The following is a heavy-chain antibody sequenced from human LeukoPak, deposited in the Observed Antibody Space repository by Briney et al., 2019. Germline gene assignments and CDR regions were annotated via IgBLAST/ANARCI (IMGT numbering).Heavy chain of an antibody. Sequence: SETLSLTCAVSGGSISSGDYSWSWIRQPPGKGLEWIGYIYHSGSTYYNPSLKSRVTISVDRSKNQFSLKLSSVTAADTAVYYCARGRKGEQQLVHWFDPWGQGTLVTVSS. J-gene: IGHJ5*02. CDR1: GGSISSGDYS. D-gene: IGHD6-13*01. CDR3: ARGRKGEQQLVHWFDP. CDR2: IYHSGST. V-gene: IGHV4-30-2*01.